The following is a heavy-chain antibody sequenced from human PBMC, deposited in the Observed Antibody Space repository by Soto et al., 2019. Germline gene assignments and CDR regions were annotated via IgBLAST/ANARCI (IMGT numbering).Heavy chain of an antibody. CDR2: ISANSGST. D-gene: IGHD3-22*01. CDR1: GYTFTSYG. CDR3: ARSQLLDSSGYSSFDY. J-gene: IGHJ4*02. Sequence: GASVKVSCKASGYTFTSYGISWVRQAPGQGLEWMGRISANSGSTNYAQKFQGRVTMTRDTSTSTVYMELSSLRSEDTAVYYCARSQLLDSSGYSSFDYWGQGTLVTVSS. V-gene: IGHV1-18*01.